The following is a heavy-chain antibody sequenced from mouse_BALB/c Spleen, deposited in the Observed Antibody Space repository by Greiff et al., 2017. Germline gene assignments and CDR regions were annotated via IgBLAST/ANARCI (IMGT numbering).Heavy chain of an antibody. Sequence: EVKLVESGGDLVKPGGSLKLSCAASGFTFSSYGMSWVRQTPDKRLEWVATISSGGSYTYYPDSVKGRFTISRDNAKNTLYLQMSSLKSEDTAMYYCAGTGTVAYWGQGTLVTVSA. CDR2: ISSGGSYT. CDR3: AGTGTVAY. D-gene: IGHD4-1*01. CDR1: GFTFSSYG. J-gene: IGHJ3*01. V-gene: IGHV5-6*01.